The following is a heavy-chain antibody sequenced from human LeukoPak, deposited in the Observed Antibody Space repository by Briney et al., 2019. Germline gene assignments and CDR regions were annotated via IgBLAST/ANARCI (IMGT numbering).Heavy chain of an antibody. Sequence: PSETLSLTCTVSGGSISSYYWSWIRQPPRKGLEWIGYIYYSGSTNYNPSLKSRVTISVDTSKNQFSLKLSSVTAADTAVYYCARAYSGYDLAFDPWGQGTLVTVSS. CDR3: ARAYSGYDLAFDP. V-gene: IGHV4-59*01. J-gene: IGHJ5*02. CDR2: IYYSGST. CDR1: GGSISSYY. D-gene: IGHD5-12*01.